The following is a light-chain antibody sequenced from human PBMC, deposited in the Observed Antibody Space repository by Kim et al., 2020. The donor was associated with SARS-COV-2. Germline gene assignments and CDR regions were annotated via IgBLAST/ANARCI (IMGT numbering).Light chain of an antibody. Sequence: RATINCKSSQSVLYSSNNKNYLAWYQQKPGQPPKLLIYWASTRESGVPDRFSGSRSGTDFTLTISSLQAEDVAVYYCQQYYSTLYSFGQGTKLEI. V-gene: IGKV4-1*01. CDR2: WAS. J-gene: IGKJ2*03. CDR3: QQYYSTLYS. CDR1: QSVLYSSNNKNY.